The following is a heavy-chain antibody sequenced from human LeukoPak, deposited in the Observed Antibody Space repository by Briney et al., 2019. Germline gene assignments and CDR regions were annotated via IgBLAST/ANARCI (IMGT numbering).Heavy chain of an antibody. J-gene: IGHJ5*02. D-gene: IGHD3-16*01. V-gene: IGHV1-69*04. Sequence: PGASVKVSCKASGGTFSSYAISWVRQAPGQGLEWMGRIIPILGIANYAQKFQGRVTITADKSTSTAYIEPSSLRSEDTAVYYCARAGLGGSLQYNWFDPWGQGTLVTVSS. CDR2: IIPILGIA. CDR1: GGTFSSYA. CDR3: ARAGLGGSLQYNWFDP.